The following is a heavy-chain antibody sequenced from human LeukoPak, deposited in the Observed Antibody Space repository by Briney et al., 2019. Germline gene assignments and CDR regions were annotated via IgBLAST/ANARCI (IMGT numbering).Heavy chain of an antibody. Sequence: GGSLRLSCEASGFSFSSYSMNRVRQAPGKGLEWVSYISSSTTTKDYADSVKGRFTISRDNAKNSLYLHMNSLRDEDTAVYYCARDRDWSFDYWGQGTLVTVSS. CDR3: ARDRDWSFDY. V-gene: IGHV3-48*02. CDR2: ISSSTTTK. J-gene: IGHJ4*02. D-gene: IGHD3/OR15-3a*01. CDR1: GFSFSSYS.